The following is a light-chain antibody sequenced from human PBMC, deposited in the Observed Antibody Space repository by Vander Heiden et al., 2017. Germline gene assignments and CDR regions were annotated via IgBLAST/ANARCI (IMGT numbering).Light chain of an antibody. J-gene: IGLJ3*02. CDR2: GNS. CDR3: QSYDSSRSGWV. CDR1: SSNIGAGYD. V-gene: IGLV1-40*01. Sequence: QSVLTQPPSVSGAPGQRVTISSTGSSSNIGAGYDVHWYQQRPGTAPNLLIYGNSNRPSGVPDRFSGSKSGTSASLAITGLQAEDEADYYCQSYDSSRSGWVFGGGTKLTVL.